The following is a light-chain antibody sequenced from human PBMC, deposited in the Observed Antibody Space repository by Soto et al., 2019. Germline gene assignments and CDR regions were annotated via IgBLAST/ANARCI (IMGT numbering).Light chain of an antibody. CDR3: QQRSNWPIT. CDR2: DAS. CDR1: QSVSSY. V-gene: IGKV3-11*01. Sequence: EIGLTKSPATLSLSTGERATLSCRASQSVSSYLAWYQQKPGQAPRLLIYDASNRATGIPARFSGSGSGTDFTLTISSLEPEDFAVYYCQQRSNWPITFGQGTRLEI. J-gene: IGKJ5*01.